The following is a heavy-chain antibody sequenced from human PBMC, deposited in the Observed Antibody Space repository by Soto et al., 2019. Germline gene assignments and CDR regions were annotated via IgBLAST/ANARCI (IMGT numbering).Heavy chain of an antibody. CDR3: ARLGYCTGTSCYTFDS. Sequence: RXISCQGSGYSCTIYCLGWVRQRPVKGLEWMGRINPSDSYTTYSPSFQGHVTISTDKSFSTAYLQWSGLKASDTAMYYCARLGYCTGTSCYTFDSWGQGTLVTVSS. J-gene: IGHJ4*02. V-gene: IGHV5-10-1*01. CDR2: INPSDSYT. CDR1: GYSCTIYC. D-gene: IGHD2-2*02.